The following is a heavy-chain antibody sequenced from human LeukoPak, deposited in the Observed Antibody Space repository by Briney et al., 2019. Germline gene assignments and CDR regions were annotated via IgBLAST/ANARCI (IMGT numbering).Heavy chain of an antibody. J-gene: IGHJ6*03. CDR1: GFTFDDYG. V-gene: IGHV3-21*01. CDR2: ISTSSSYI. D-gene: IGHD4-23*01. CDR3: ARDGDTVLTRGYYYYMDV. Sequence: GGSLRLSCAASGFTFDDYGMNWVRQAPGKGLEWVSSISTSSSYIYYADSVKGRFTISRDNAKKSLYLQMNSLRAEDTAVYYCARDGDTVLTRGYYYYMDVWGKGTTVTVSS.